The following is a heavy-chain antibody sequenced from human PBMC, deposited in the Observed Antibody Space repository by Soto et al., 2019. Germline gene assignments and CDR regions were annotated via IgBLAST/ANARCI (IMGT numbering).Heavy chain of an antibody. D-gene: IGHD6-19*01. J-gene: IGHJ4*02. V-gene: IGHV1-69*01. Sequence: QVQLVQSGAEVKKPGSSVKVSCKASGGIFSNFAFNWMRQAPGQGLEWMGGIIPTLGTPHYAQKFLGRGTITADESTRTVYMEMSSLTVEDTAVYYCARVGLVAYDYWGQGTLVIVSS. CDR1: GGIFSNFA. CDR3: ARVGLVAYDY. CDR2: IIPTLGTP.